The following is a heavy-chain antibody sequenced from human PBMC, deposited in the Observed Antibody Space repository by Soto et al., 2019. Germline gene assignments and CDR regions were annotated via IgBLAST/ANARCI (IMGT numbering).Heavy chain of an antibody. CDR2: INHSGST. V-gene: IGHV4-34*01. J-gene: IGHJ5*02. Sequence: ASETLSLTCAVYGGSFSGYYWSWIRQPPGKGLEWIGEINHSGSTNYNPSLKSRVTISVDTSKNQFSLKLSSVTAADTAVYYCARDTDLEYVYNWFDPWGQGTLVT. CDR3: ARDTDLEYVYNWFDP. D-gene: IGHD1-1*01. CDR1: GGSFSGYY.